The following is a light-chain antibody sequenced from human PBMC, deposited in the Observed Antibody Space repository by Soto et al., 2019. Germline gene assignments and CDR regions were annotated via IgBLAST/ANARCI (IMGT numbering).Light chain of an antibody. V-gene: IGLV2-14*01. CDR1: STDVGGYKY. J-gene: IGLJ2*01. Sequence: QSVLTQPASVSGSPGQSITISCTGTSTDVGGYKYVSWYQQHPGKAPKLIIYEVSNRPSGISHRFSGSKSGNTASLTISGLQDEDEADYYCSSYRTSSTVDFGGGTKVTVL. CDR2: EVS. CDR3: SSYRTSSTVD.